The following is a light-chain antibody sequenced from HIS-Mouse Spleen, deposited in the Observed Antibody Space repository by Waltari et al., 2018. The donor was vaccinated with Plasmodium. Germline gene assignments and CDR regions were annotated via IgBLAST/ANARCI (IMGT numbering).Light chain of an antibody. CDR3: QQYNSYWT. Sequence: DIQMTPSPSTLSASVGDRVAITCRVIQSISSWLAWYQQKPGKAPKLLIYKASSLESGVPSRFSGSGSGTEFTLTISSLQPDDFATYYCQQYNSYWTFGQGTKVEIK. CDR1: QSISSW. V-gene: IGKV1-5*03. CDR2: KAS. J-gene: IGKJ1*01.